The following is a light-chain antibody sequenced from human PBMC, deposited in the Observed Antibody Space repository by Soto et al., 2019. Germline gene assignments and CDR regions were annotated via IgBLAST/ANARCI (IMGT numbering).Light chain of an antibody. CDR3: SSYTGSNADVV. V-gene: IGLV2-8*01. J-gene: IGLJ2*01. CDR2: EVN. Sequence: QSALTQPPSASGSPGQSVTISCTGTSSDVGGYNYVSWYQQHPGKVPKLMIYEVNNRPSGVPDRFSGSKSGNTASLTVSGLQAEDEADYYCSSYTGSNADVVFGGGTKVTVL. CDR1: SSDVGGYNY.